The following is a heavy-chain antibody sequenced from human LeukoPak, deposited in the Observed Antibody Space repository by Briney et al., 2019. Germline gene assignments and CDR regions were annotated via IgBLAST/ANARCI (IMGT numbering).Heavy chain of an antibody. CDR2: ISNSGSI. Sequence: SETLSLTCTVSGGSISSYYWSWIRQPPGKGLECIGYISNSGSINYNPSLKSRVTISVDTSKNQFALKLSSVTAADTAVYYCARDRSSYFDYWGQGTLVTVSS. CDR1: GGSISSYY. V-gene: IGHV4-4*08. CDR3: ARDRSSYFDY. D-gene: IGHD6-6*01. J-gene: IGHJ4*02.